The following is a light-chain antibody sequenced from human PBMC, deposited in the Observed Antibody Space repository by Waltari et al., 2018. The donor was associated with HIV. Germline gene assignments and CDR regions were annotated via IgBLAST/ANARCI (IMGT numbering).Light chain of an antibody. CDR3: QVRVSNSVV. CDR2: RDN. CDR1: NIGRQN. V-gene: IGLV3-9*01. J-gene: IGLJ2*01. Sequence: SYDLTQPLSVSVALGQTATITCGGNNIGRQNVCWYQQRPGQAPVLIIYRDNTSPPWIPERFSGSNSRNTATLTIRRAQAGDEADYYCQVRVSNSVVFGGGTNLTVL.